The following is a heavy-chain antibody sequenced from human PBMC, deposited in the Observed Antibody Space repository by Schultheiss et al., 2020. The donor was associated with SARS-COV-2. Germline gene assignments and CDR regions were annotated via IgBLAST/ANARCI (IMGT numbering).Heavy chain of an antibody. CDR3: ARAYGDYFVNFYY. D-gene: IGHD4-17*01. Sequence: SQTLSLTCTVSGGSISSGGYYWSWIRQHPGKGLEWIGYIYYSVSTYYTPSLKSRVTISIDTSKNQFSLKVRSVTAADTAVYYCARAYGDYFVNFYYWGQGTLVTVSS. CDR2: IYYSVST. CDR1: GGSISSGGYY. J-gene: IGHJ4*02. V-gene: IGHV4-31*03.